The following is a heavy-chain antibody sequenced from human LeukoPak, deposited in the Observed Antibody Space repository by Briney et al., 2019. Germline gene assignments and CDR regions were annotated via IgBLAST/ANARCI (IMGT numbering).Heavy chain of an antibody. J-gene: IGHJ1*01. CDR2: INPNSGGT. CDR1: GYTFTGYY. V-gene: IGHV1-2*02. D-gene: IGHD3-22*01. CDR3: ARDKDSSGYYPGYEYFQH. Sequence: GASVKVSCKASGYTFTGYYMHWVRQAPGQGLEWMGWINPNSGGTNYAQKFQGRVTMTRDTSISTAYMELSRLRSDDTAVYYCARDKDSSGYYPGYEYFQHWGQGTLVTVSS.